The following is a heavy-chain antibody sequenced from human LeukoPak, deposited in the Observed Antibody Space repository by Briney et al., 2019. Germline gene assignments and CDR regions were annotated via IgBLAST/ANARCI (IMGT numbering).Heavy chain of an antibody. Sequence: SQTLSLTCAISGDSVSSNSAGWNWIRLFPSRGLEWLGRTYYRSKWYNDYAVSVKGRITINPDTSRNQFSLQLNSVTPEDTAVYYCTKGGGSFDYWGQGTLVTVSS. J-gene: IGHJ4*02. D-gene: IGHD1-26*01. CDR2: TYYRSKWYN. CDR1: GDSVSSNSAG. CDR3: TKGGGSFDY. V-gene: IGHV6-1*01.